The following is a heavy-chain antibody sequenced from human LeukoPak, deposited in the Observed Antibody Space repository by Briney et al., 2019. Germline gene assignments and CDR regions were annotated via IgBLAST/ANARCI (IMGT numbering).Heavy chain of an antibody. CDR1: GGSISSSSYY. V-gene: IGHV4-39*07. J-gene: IGHJ4*02. CDR2: IYYSGST. CDR3: ARKIRAYYYDSSGRHFDY. D-gene: IGHD3-22*01. Sequence: PSETLSLTCTVSGGSISSSSYYWGWIRQPPGKGLEWIGSIYYSGSTNYNPSLKSRVTISVDTSKNQFSLKLSSVTAADTAVYYCARKIRAYYYDSSGRHFDYWGQGTLVTVSS.